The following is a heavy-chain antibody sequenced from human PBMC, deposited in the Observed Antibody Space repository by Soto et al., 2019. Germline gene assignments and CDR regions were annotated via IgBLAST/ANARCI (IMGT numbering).Heavy chain of an antibody. J-gene: IGHJ4*02. CDR2: ISYDGSNK. CDR3: AKDRGSGSYFDY. CDR1: GFTFSSYG. D-gene: IGHD3-10*01. V-gene: IGHV3-30*18. Sequence: VGSLRLSCAASGFTFSSYGMHWVRQAPGKGLEWVAVISYDGSNKYYADSVKGRFTISRDNSKNTLYLQTNSLRAEDTAVYYCAKDRGSGSYFDYCGQGTLVTVSS.